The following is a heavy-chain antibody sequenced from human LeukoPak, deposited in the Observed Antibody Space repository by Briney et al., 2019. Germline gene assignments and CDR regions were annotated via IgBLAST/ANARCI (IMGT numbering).Heavy chain of an antibody. D-gene: IGHD4-23*01. J-gene: IGHJ3*02. CDR1: GGSISSSSYY. CDR2: IYYSGST. V-gene: IGHV4-39*01. Sequence: SETLSLTCTVSGGSISSSSYYWGWIRQPPGKGLEWIGSIYYSGSTYYNPSLKSRVTISVDTSKNQFSLKLSSVTAADTAVYHCARLTTTVGTDDAFDIWGQGTMVTVSS. CDR3: ARLTTTVGTDDAFDI.